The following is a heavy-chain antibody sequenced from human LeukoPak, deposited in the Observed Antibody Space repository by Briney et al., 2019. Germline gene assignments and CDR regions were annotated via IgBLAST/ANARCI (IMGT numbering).Heavy chain of an antibody. Sequence: ASVKVSCKASGYTFTGYYMHWVRQAPGQGLEWMGWINPNSGGTNYAQKFQSRVTVTRDTSISTAYMELSRLRSDDTAVHYCARGIGLVYSPSFDYWGQGTLVTVSS. J-gene: IGHJ4*02. CDR1: GYTFTGYY. CDR2: INPNSGGT. V-gene: IGHV1-2*02. CDR3: ARGIGLVYSPSFDY. D-gene: IGHD3/OR15-3a*01.